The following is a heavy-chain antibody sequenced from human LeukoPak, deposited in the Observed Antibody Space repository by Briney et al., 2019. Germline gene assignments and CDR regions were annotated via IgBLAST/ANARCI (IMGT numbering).Heavy chain of an antibody. Sequence: SETLSLTCTVSGGSISSSSYYWGWIRQPPGKGLEWIGSIYYSGSTYYNPSLKSRVTISVDTSKNQFSLKLSSVTAADTAVYYCARASRTDYGSGSYDYWGQGTLVTVSS. CDR3: ARASRTDYGSGSYDY. J-gene: IGHJ4*02. D-gene: IGHD3-10*01. V-gene: IGHV4-39*07. CDR1: GGSISSSSYY. CDR2: IYYSGST.